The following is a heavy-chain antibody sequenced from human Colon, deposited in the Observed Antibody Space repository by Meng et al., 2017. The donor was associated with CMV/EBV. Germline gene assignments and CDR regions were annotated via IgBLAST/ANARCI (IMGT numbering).Heavy chain of an antibody. J-gene: IGHJ5*02. CDR2: ISSFGNTI. CDR1: GFTFSSFE. V-gene: IGHV3-48*03. D-gene: IGHD4-23*01. Sequence: GGSLSLSCAASGFTFSSFEMNWVRQAPGKGLEWVSYISSFGNTIFYADSVKGRFTISRDNAKNSLYLQMNSLRAEDTAVYYCARDRADLYGGGFDPWGQGTLVTVSS. CDR3: ARDRADLYGGGFDP.